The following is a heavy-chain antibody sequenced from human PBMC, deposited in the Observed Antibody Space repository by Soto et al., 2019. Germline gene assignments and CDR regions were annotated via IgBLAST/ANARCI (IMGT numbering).Heavy chain of an antibody. D-gene: IGHD2-2*01. V-gene: IGHV1-69*09. Sequence: QVQLVQSGAEVKKPESSVKVSCKTSGGTFVRHVISWVRQAPGQGPEWMGKINPLSGISNYAQKFQDRVTCAADTDSSTAYMALSSLRSDDTAVYYCATPACAATWCSPSHNLDHWGQGTLVTVSS. CDR2: INPLSGIS. CDR3: ATPACAATWCSPSHNLDH. J-gene: IGHJ4*02. CDR1: GGTFVRHV.